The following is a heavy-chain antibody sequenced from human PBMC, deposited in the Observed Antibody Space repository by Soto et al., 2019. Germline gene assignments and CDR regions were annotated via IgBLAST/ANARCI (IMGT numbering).Heavy chain of an antibody. CDR1: CGSISSYY. V-gene: IGHV4-59*08. D-gene: IGHD3-10*01. J-gene: IGHJ6*02. Sequence: SETLSLTCTVSCGSISSYYWSWVRQPPGKGLEWIGYIYHTGSTNYNPSLKSRVTISVDTSKNQFSLKLSSVTAADTAVYYCARQYGSTYGMDVWGQGTTVTVSS. CDR3: ARQYGSTYGMDV. CDR2: IYHTGST.